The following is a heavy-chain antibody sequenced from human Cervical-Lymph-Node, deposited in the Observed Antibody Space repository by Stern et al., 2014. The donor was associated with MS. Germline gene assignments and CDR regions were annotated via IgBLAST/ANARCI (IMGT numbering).Heavy chain of an antibody. V-gene: IGHV4-59*08. CDR1: SDSFRNYF. D-gene: IGHD7-27*01. CDR3: ARKADWGDYFDY. J-gene: IGHJ4*02. Sequence: VHLVESGPGLLKPSETLSLTCSVSSDSFRNYFWTWIRQPPGRTLEWIGYIYYSGSANYNPSLRSRVTMSVDTPNKQFPLKLPSVTAADTAVYYCARKADWGDYFDYWGQGTLVTVSS. CDR2: IYYSGSA.